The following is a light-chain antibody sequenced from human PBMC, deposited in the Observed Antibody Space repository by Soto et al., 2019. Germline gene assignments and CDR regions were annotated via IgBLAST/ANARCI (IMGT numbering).Light chain of an antibody. CDR1: SSYIGSKY. CDR2: RND. J-gene: IGLJ1*01. V-gene: IGLV1-47*01. CDR3: AAWDDSLSGYV. Sequence: SVLTQPPSASGTPGQRVTISCSGSSSYIGSKYVYWYQQLPGTAPKLLIYRNDQRPSRISDRFSGSKSGTSASLAISGLRSEDEADYYCAAWDDSLSGYVFGTGTKVTVL.